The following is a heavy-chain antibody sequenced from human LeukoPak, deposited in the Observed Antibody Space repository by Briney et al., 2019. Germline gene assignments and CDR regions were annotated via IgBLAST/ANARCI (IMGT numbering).Heavy chain of an antibody. J-gene: IGHJ6*02. CDR1: GFTFDDYA. D-gene: IGHD3-9*01. CDR3: TRDLMDYDVSTGLHHYYMDV. V-gene: IGHV3-43D*03. Sequence: GGSLRLSCAASGFTFDDYAMHWVRQAPGKGLEWVSLISWNGGSTYYADSVKGRFAISRDNSKNSLYLQMNTLRVEDTAVYYCTRDLMDYDVSTGLHHYYMDVWGQGTTVTVSS. CDR2: ISWNGGST.